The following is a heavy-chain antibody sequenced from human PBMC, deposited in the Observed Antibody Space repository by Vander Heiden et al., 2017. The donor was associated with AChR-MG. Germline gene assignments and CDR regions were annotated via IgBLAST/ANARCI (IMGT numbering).Heavy chain of an antibody. CDR2: IYSGGST. CDR1: GFTVSSNY. CDR3: ARGLLYDFWSGSYYMDV. D-gene: IGHD3-3*01. Sequence: EVQLVESGGGLIQPGGSLRLSCAASGFTVSSNYMSWVRQAPGKGLEWASVIYSGGSTYYADSVKGRFTISRDNSKNTLYLQMNSLRAEDTAVYYCARGLLYDFWSGSYYMDVWGKGTTVTVSS. V-gene: IGHV3-53*01. J-gene: IGHJ6*03.